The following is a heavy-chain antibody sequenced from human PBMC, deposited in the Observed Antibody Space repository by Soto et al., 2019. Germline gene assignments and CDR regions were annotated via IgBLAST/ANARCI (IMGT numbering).Heavy chain of an antibody. CDR1: GGSISSSSYY. D-gene: IGHD3-9*01. CDR3: ARTNYDILTGYHPGLVDY. Sequence: QLQLQESGPGLVKPSETLSLTCTVSGGSISSSSYYWGWIRQPPGKGLEWIGSIYYSGSTYYNPSLKSRVTISVDTSKNQFSLKLSSVTAADTAVYYCARTNYDILTGYHPGLVDYWGQGTLVTVSS. V-gene: IGHV4-39*01. J-gene: IGHJ4*02. CDR2: IYYSGST.